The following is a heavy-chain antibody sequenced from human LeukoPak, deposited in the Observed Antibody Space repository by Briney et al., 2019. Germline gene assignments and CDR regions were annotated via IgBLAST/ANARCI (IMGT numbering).Heavy chain of an antibody. D-gene: IGHD3-16*01. CDR3: ARDGNYVVY. CDR2: ISSSGSTI. CDR1: GFTFSSYE. J-gene: IGHJ4*02. Sequence: PGGSLRLSCAASGFTFSSYEMNWVRQAPGKGLEWVSYISSSGSTIYYADSVKGRFTISRDNSKNTLYLQMNSLRAEDTAVYYCARDGNYVVYWGQGTLVTVSS. V-gene: IGHV3-48*03.